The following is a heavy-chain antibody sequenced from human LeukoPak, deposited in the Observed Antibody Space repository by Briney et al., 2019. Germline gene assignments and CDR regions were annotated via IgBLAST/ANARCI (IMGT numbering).Heavy chain of an antibody. J-gene: IGHJ4*02. CDR2: IIPIFGTA. CDR3: AKPYEIMTFGVVPYFDY. Sequence: ASVKVSCKASGGTFSSYAISWVRQAPGQGLEWMGGIIPIFGTANYAQKFQGRVTITADESTSTAYMELSSLRAEDTAVYYCAKPYEIMTFGVVPYFDYWGQGTLVTVSS. V-gene: IGHV1-69*13. D-gene: IGHD3-3*01. CDR1: GGTFSSYA.